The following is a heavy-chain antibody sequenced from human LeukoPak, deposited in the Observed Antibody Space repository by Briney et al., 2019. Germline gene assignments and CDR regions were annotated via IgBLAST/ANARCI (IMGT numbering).Heavy chain of an antibody. CDR1: GGSISSSRYY. J-gene: IGHJ6*02. D-gene: IGHD5-24*01. CDR2: IYYSGST. CDR3: STNYYYYGMDV. Sequence: SETLSLTCTVSGGSISSSRYYWGWIRQPPGKALEWIGSIYYSGSTYYNPSLKSRVTISADTSKNQFSLKLSSVTTADTAVYYCSTNYYYYGMDVWGQGTTVTVSS. V-gene: IGHV4-39*01.